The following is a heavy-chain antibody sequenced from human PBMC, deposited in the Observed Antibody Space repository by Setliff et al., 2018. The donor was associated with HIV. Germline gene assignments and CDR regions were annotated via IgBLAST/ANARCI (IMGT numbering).Heavy chain of an antibody. CDR1: GYSISSGYY. J-gene: IGHJ4*02. V-gene: IGHV4-38-2*02. CDR2: IYQTGST. CDR3: TGQAWDSKSSGYFSDY. Sequence: SETLSLTCSVSGYSISSGYYWGWIRQSPGKGLEWIGSIYQTGSTYYNPSFKSRVTVSLDMSKNQFSLRLASVTAADTAVYYCTGQAWDSKSSGYFSDYWGQGTLVTVSS. D-gene: IGHD3-22*01.